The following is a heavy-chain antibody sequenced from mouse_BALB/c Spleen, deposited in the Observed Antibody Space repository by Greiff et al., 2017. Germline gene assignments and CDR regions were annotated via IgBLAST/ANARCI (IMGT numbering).Heavy chain of an antibody. J-gene: IGHJ4*01. Sequence: EVQLQESGPGLVKPSQSLSLTCSVTGYSITSGYYWNWIRQFPGNKLEWMGYISYDGSNNYNPSLKNRISITRDTSKNQFFLKLNSVTTEDTATYYCARGVLRLHYYAMDYWGQGTSVTVSS. D-gene: IGHD1-2*01. V-gene: IGHV3-6*02. CDR2: ISYDGSN. CDR1: GYSITSGYY. CDR3: ARGVLRLHYYAMDY.